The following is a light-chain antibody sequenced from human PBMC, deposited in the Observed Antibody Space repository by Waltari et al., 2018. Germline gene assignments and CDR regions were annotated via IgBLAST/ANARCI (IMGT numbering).Light chain of an antibody. V-gene: IGKV1-17*01. Sequence: DIQMSQSPSSLSASVGDRGTITCRASQGITSYLNWDQQKPGKAPKLLIYYTNSLASGVPSMCSGSGSGTEFTLTISSLQPEDFATYYCQQGNSYPLTFGGGTKVEIK. CDR3: QQGNSYPLT. J-gene: IGKJ4*01. CDR2: YTN. CDR1: QGITSY.